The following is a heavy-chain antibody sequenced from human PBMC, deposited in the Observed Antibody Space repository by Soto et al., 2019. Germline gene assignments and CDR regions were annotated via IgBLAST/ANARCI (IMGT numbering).Heavy chain of an antibody. J-gene: IGHJ4*02. V-gene: IGHV4-34*01. CDR2: INHSGST. CDR1: GGSFSGYY. D-gene: IGHD3-22*01. Sequence: SETLSLTCAVYGGSFSGYYWSWIRQPPGKGLEWIGEINHSGSTNYNPSLKSRVTISVDTSKNQFSLKLSSVTAADTAVYYCARATTVFYYDSSGYYPHWGQGTLVTAPQ. CDR3: ARATTVFYYDSSGYYPH.